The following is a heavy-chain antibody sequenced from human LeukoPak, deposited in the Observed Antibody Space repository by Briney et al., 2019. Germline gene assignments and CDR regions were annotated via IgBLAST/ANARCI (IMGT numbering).Heavy chain of an antibody. CDR2: IYYSGST. V-gene: IGHV4-59*08. J-gene: IGHJ3*02. Sequence: SETLSLTCTVSGGSISSYCWSWVRQPPGKGLEWIGYIYYSGSTNYNPSLKSRATISVETTTNQFSMQLSSVPAADTAVYYSXXPISVSVSYDAFDIWGQGTMVTVSS. CDR3: XXPISVSVSYDAFDI. CDR1: GGSISSYC. D-gene: IGHD2-2*02.